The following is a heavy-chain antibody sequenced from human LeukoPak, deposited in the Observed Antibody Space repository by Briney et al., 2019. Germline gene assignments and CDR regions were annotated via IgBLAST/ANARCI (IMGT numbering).Heavy chain of an antibody. V-gene: IGHV3-33*01. CDR3: ARDHEWGRAYFDY. J-gene: IGHJ4*02. D-gene: IGHD1-26*01. CDR2: IWYDGSNE. CDR1: GFTFSSYG. Sequence: PGRSLRLSCAASGFTFSSYGMHWARQAPGKGLEWVAVIWYDGSNEYCADSVKGRFTISRDNSKNTLYLQMNSLRAEDTAVYYCARDHEWGRAYFDYWGQGTMVTVSS.